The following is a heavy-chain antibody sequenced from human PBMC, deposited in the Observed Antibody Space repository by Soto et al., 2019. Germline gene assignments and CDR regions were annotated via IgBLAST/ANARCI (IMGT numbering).Heavy chain of an antibody. Sequence: GSLRLSCAASGFTFSSYAMSWVRQPPGKGLEWVSTINFSGRSTYYADSVKGRFTISRDNSKNTMYLQMNSLRAEDTALYYCAKDNYDSRGYVANFDFWGQGTLVTVSS. D-gene: IGHD3-22*01. J-gene: IGHJ4*02. CDR2: INFSGRST. CDR3: AKDNYDSRGYVANFDF. V-gene: IGHV3-23*01. CDR1: GFTFSSYA.